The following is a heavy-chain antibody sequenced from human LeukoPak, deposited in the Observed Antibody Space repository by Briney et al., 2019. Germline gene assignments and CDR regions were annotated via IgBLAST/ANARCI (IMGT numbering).Heavy chain of an antibody. V-gene: IGHV3-30*02. J-gene: IGHJ4*02. D-gene: IGHD6-13*01. Sequence: GGSLRLSCAASGFTFSSYGMHWVRQAPGKGLEWVAFIRYDGSNKYYADSVKGRFTISRDNSKNTLYLQMNSLRAEDTAVYYCAKVDSIAAAGTLDYWGQGTLVTVSS. CDR2: IRYDGSNK. CDR3: AKVDSIAAAGTLDY. CDR1: GFTFSSYG.